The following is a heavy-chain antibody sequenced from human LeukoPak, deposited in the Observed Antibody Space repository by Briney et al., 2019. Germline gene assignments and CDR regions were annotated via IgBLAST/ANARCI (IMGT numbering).Heavy chain of an antibody. CDR3: ASQRRDGYHDAFDI. CDR1: GGSISSYY. D-gene: IGHD5-24*01. V-gene: IGHV4-59*08. Sequence: SETLSLSCTVSGGSISSYYWSWIRQPPGKGLEWIGYIYYSRSPNYNPSLKSRVTISVDTSKNQFSLKLGSVTAADTAVYYCASQRRDGYHDAFDIWGQGTMVTVS. CDR2: IYYSRSP. J-gene: IGHJ3*02.